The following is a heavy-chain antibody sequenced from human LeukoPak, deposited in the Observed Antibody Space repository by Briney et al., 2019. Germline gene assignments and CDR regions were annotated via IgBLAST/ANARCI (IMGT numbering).Heavy chain of an antibody. V-gene: IGHV3-30-3*01. Sequence: GGSLRLSCAASGFTFSSFTMHWVRQAPGKGLRWMAVISSDGSNKYYADSVKGRFTVSRDNSKNTLYLQMNSLRAEDTAVYYCARDRGALGYCSGGSCPDEYYYYYGMDVWGQGTTVTVSS. CDR3: ARDRGALGYCSGGSCPDEYYYYYGMDV. CDR1: GFTFSSFT. CDR2: ISSDGSNK. D-gene: IGHD2-15*01. J-gene: IGHJ6*02.